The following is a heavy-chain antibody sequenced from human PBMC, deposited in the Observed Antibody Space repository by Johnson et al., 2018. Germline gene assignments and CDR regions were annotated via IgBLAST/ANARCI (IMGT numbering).Heavy chain of an antibody. J-gene: IGHJ2*01. CDR1: GFTFSSYP. CDR3: ARDRGLAVSVFWYFGL. V-gene: IGHV3-30-3*01. CDR2: ISYDGSTK. D-gene: IGHD5/OR15-5a*01. Sequence: QVQLVESGGGVVQPGRSLRLSCAASGFTFSSYPMHWVRQAPGKGLEWVAVISYDGSTKYYADSVKGRFTISRENSEDTLYLQMNSLRAEDTAVYYCARDRGLAVSVFWYFGLWGRGTLVTVSS.